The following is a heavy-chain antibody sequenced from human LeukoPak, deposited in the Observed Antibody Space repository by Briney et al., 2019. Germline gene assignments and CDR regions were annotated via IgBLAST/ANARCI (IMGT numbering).Heavy chain of an antibody. CDR2: INHSGST. Sequence: PSETLSLTCAVYGGSFSGYYWSWIRQPPGKGLEWIAEINHSGSTNYNPSLKSRVTISVDTSKTQFPLKLNSVTAADTAVYYCARGRNTMVRGALGAETRYYYNYYMDVWGKGTTVTVSS. CDR3: ARGRNTMVRGALGAETRYYYNYYMDV. D-gene: IGHD3-10*01. CDR1: GGSFSGYY. V-gene: IGHV4-34*01. J-gene: IGHJ6*03.